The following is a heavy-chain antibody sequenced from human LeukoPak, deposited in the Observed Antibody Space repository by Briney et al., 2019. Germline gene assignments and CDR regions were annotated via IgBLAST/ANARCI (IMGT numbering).Heavy chain of an antibody. CDR2: MDYSGSA. CDR1: GGSISDYY. J-gene: IGHJ4*01. V-gene: IGHV4-59*08. CDR3: ARRKRGSGGPFDS. D-gene: IGHD6-19*01. Sequence: SETLSLTCSVSGGSISDYYWSWIRLSPGTGLEWIGYMDYSGSAAYNPSLRGRVTISIDTSKKQFSLEVTPVTAADTAVYFCARRKRGSGGPFDSWGHGTLVTVSS.